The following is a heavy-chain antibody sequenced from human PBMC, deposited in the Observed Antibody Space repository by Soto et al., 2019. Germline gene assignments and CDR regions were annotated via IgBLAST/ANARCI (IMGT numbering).Heavy chain of an antibody. D-gene: IGHD3-3*01. J-gene: IGHJ4*02. Sequence: SETLSLTCAVYGGSFSGYYWSWIRQPPGKGLEWIGEINHSGSTNYNPSLKSRATISVDTSKNQFSLKLTSVAAADTAVYYCARRRSIFGYFDYWAQGTLVTVSS. CDR1: GGSFSGYY. V-gene: IGHV4-34*01. CDR2: INHSGST. CDR3: ARRRSIFGYFDY.